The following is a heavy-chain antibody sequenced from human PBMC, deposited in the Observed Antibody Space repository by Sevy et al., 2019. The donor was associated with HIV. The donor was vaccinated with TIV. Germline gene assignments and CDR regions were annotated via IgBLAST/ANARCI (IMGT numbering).Heavy chain of an antibody. V-gene: IGHV3-7*01. CDR2: IKQDGSEK. J-gene: IGHJ6*02. CDR3: ARVGVYYDFWSGYSTYYYYYGMDV. D-gene: IGHD3-3*01. CDR1: GFTFSSYW. Sequence: GGSLRLSCAASGFTFSSYWMSWVRQAPGKGLEWVANIKQDGSEKYYVDSVKGRFTISRDNAKNSLYLQMNSLRAEDTAVYYCARVGVYYDFWSGYSTYYYYYGMDVWGQGTTVTVSS.